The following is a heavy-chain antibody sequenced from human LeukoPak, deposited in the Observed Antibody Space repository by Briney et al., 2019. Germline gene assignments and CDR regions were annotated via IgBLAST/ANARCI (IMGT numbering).Heavy chain of an antibody. V-gene: IGHV5-51*01. Sequence: GESLKISCKASGYSFTSYYIGWVRQMPGKGLEWMGSIYPGDSDTNYSPSFQGQVTISADKSISTAYLQWSSLKASDTAVYYCARGGWGYCSGGSCSYFDYWGQGNLVTVSS. CDR3: ARGGWGYCSGGSCSYFDY. CDR1: GYSFTSYY. CDR2: IYPGDSDT. J-gene: IGHJ4*02. D-gene: IGHD2-15*01.